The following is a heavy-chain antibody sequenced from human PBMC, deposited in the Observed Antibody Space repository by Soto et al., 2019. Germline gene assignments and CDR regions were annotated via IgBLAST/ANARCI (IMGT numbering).Heavy chain of an antibody. CDR2: IYHSGST. Sequence: PSETLSLTCAVSGGSISSGGYSWSWIRQPPGKGLEWIGYIYHSGSTYYNPSLKSRVTISVDRSKNQFSLKLSSVTAADTAVYYCARNYGDYPNWFDPWGQGTLVTVSS. J-gene: IGHJ5*02. CDR1: GGSISSGGYS. V-gene: IGHV4-30-2*01. D-gene: IGHD4-17*01. CDR3: ARNYGDYPNWFDP.